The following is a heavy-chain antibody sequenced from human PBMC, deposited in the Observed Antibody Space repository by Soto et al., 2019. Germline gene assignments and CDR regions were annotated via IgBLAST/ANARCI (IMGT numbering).Heavy chain of an antibody. J-gene: IGHJ4*02. CDR2: IYYSGST. CDR1: VGSMSSYY. D-gene: IGHD6-13*01. Sequence: SETLSLTCTVSVGSMSSYYWSWIRQPPGKGLEWIGYIYYSGSTNYNPSLKSRVTISVDTSKNQFSLKLSSVTAADTAVYYCARGSTGYSSSWYRYWGQGTLVTVSS. CDR3: ARGSTGYSSSWYRY. V-gene: IGHV4-59*08.